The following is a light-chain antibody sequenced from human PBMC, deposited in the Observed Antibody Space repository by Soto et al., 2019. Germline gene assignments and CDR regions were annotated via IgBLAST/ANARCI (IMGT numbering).Light chain of an antibody. CDR3: QSYDYSLSGSV. Sequence: QSVLTQPPSVSGAPGQRVTISCTGTSSNIGAGYDVHWYQQLPGTAPKLLIYGNNNRPSGVPDRFSGSKSGTSASLAITGLQAEDEADYYCQSYDYSLSGSVFGTGTKVTVL. V-gene: IGLV1-40*01. CDR2: GNN. J-gene: IGLJ1*01. CDR1: SSNIGAGYD.